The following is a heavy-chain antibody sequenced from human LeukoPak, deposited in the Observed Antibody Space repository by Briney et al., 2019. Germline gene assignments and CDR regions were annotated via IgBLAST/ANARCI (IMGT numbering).Heavy chain of an antibody. CDR2: FDPEDGET. Sequence: ASVKVSCKVSGYTLTELSMHWVRQAPGKGLEWMGGFDPEDGETIYAQKFQGRVTMTEDTSTDTAYMELSSLGSEDTAVYYCATLLYGGNRYYFDYWGQGTLVTVSS. CDR1: GYTLTELS. CDR3: ATLLYGGNRYYFDY. J-gene: IGHJ4*02. D-gene: IGHD4-23*01. V-gene: IGHV1-24*01.